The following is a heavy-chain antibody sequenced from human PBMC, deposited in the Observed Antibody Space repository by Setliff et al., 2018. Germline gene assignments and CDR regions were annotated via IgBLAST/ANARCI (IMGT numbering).Heavy chain of an antibody. CDR3: TPWTGTSRLHY. CDR2: IRGKPSSGTT. Sequence: GGSLRLSCAASGFTFSSYAMSWVRQAPGKGLEWVGFIRGKPSSGTTEYAASVKGRFTISRDDSKSIAYLQMSSLKTEDTALYYCTPWTGTSRLHYWGQGTLVTVSS. V-gene: IGHV3-49*04. J-gene: IGHJ4*02. CDR1: GFTFSSYA. D-gene: IGHD1-7*01.